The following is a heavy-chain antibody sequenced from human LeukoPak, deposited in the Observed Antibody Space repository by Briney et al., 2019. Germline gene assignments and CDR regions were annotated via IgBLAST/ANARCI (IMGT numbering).Heavy chain of an antibody. CDR1: GGSISSYY. D-gene: IGHD3-10*01. J-gene: IGHJ4*02. V-gene: IGHV4-59*08. CDR2: IFSSGST. Sequence: PSETLSLTCTVSGGSISSYYWNWIRQPPGKGLEWIGYIFSSGSTNYSPSLKSRVAISVDTSKNQFSLKLSSVTATDTAVYYCARHGFITPRGFDSWGQGTLVTVSS. CDR3: ARHGFITPRGFDS.